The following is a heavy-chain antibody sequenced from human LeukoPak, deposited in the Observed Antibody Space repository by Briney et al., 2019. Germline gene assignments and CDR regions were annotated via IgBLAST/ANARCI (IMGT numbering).Heavy chain of an antibody. Sequence: SGGSLRLSCAASGFTFGNYAINWVRQAPGKGLEWVSAISGDSRTTYYTDSAKGRFTISRDNSKYTSYLQLNSLRAEDTAVYYCARKLLHYDRDGPSFDYWGQGSLVTVSS. CDR3: ARKLLHYDRDGPSFDY. D-gene: IGHD3-22*01. J-gene: IGHJ4*02. CDR1: GFTFGNYA. CDR2: ISGDSRTT. V-gene: IGHV3-23*01.